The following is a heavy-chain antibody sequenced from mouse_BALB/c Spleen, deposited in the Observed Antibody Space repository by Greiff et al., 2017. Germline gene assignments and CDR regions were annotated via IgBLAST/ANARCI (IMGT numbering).Heavy chain of an antibody. Sequence: VKLVESGPGLVAPSQSLSITCTVSGFSLTSYGVHWVRQPPGKGLGWLGVIWAGGSTNYNSALMSRLSISKDNSKSQVFLKMNSLQTDDTAMYYCAREGITTAPFAYWGQGTLVTVSA. V-gene: IGHV2-9*02. D-gene: IGHD1-2*01. CDR3: AREGITTAPFAY. CDR1: GFSLTSYG. CDR2: IWAGGST. J-gene: IGHJ3*01.